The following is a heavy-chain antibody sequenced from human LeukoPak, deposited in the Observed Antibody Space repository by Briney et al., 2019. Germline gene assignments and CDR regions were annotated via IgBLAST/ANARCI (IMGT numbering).Heavy chain of an antibody. CDR1: GYTFTSYG. CDR2: ISANNGNT. Sequence: ASVKVSCKASGYTFTSYGISWVRQAPGQGLEWMGWISANNGNTKYTQKFQGRVTMTTDTSTRTAYMELRSLRSDDTAVYYCARGASLTYYYDSSGFYSFDSWGQGSLVSVSS. V-gene: IGHV1-18*01. CDR3: ARGASLTYYYDSSGFYSFDS. D-gene: IGHD3-22*01. J-gene: IGHJ4*02.